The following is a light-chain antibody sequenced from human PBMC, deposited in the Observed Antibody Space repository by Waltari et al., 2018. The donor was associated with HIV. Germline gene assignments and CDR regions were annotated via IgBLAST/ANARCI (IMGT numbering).Light chain of an antibody. CDR1: NTDIGLYNL. V-gene: IGLV2-14*01. CDR3: SSYTNRDILL. CDR2: GVN. Sequence: QSALTQPASVSGSPGQSITISCTGANTDIGLYNLVSWYRQHPDKPPQPVIYGVNTRPSGVSDRFSGSKSGNTASLTISSLQAEDEADYYCSSYTNRDILLFGGGTKLTVL. J-gene: IGLJ2*01.